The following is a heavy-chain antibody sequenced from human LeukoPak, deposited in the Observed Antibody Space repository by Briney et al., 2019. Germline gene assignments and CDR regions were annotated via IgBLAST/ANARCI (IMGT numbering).Heavy chain of an antibody. D-gene: IGHD3-10*02. CDR3: AELGITMIGGV. Sequence: GGSLRLSCAASGFTFRDYYMSWIRQAPGKGLEWVSYISSSGSNIYYADSVKGRFTISRDNAKNSLYLQVNSLRAEDTAVYYCAELGITMIGGVWGKGTTVTISS. CDR1: GFTFRDYY. CDR2: ISSSGSNI. J-gene: IGHJ6*04. V-gene: IGHV3-11*04.